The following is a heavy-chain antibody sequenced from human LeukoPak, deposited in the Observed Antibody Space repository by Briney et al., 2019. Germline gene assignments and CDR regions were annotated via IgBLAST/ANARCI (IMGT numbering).Heavy chain of an antibody. Sequence: PGGSLSLSCAASGFTFSSYAMHWVRQAPGKGLEWVAAILHDGSNKYYADSVKGRFTISRDNSKNTLSLQMNSLRADDTAVYYCGRDGDSSGYFYFDNWGQGTLVTVSS. D-gene: IGHD3-22*01. CDR2: ILHDGSNK. V-gene: IGHV3-30-3*01. CDR1: GFTFSSYA. J-gene: IGHJ4*02. CDR3: GRDGDSSGYFYFDN.